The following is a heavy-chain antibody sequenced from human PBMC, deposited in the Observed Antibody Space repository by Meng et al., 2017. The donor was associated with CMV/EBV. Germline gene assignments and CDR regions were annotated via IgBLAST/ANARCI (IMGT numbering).Heavy chain of an antibody. CDR2: IIPIFGTA. J-gene: IGHJ6*02. CDR3: AREGTFGDFWSGYYSHYGMDV. CDR1: GGTFSSYA. V-gene: IGHV1-69*05. Sequence: SVKVSCKASGGTFSSYAISWVRQAPGQGLEWMGGIIPIFGTANYAQKFQGRVTITTDESTNTAYMVLSSLRSEDTAVYYCAREGTFGDFWSGYYSHYGMDVWGQGTTVTVSS. D-gene: IGHD3-3*01.